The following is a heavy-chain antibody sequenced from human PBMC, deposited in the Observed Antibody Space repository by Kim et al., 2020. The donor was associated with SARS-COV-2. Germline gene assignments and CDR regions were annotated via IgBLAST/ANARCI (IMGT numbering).Heavy chain of an antibody. Sequence: GGSLRLSCAASGFAFSNYAMSWVRQAPGKGLEWVSGMSGMSGIGATTYYADSWKGRFTVSRDNSKNPLFLQLNSLRAEDTAIDYCRNGGMGSNYHSFDYWGQGTLVTVSS. D-gene: IGHD3-10*01. J-gene: IGHJ4*02. CDR3: RNGGMGSNYHSFDY. CDR1: GFAFSNYA. CDR2: MSGMSGIGATT. V-gene: IGHV3-23*01.